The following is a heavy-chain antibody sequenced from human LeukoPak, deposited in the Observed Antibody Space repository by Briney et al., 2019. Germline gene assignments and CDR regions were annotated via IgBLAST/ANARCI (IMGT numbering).Heavy chain of an antibody. CDR1: GGSISSYY. CDR3: ARDWSDYGGNSGGENWFDP. J-gene: IGHJ5*02. D-gene: IGHD4-23*01. V-gene: IGHV4-4*07. CDR2: IYTSGST. Sequence: SETLSLTCTVSGGSISSYYWSWIRQPAGKGLEWIGRIYTSGSTNYNPSLKSRVTMSVDTSKNQFSLKLSSVTAADTAVYYCARDWSDYGGNSGGENWFDPWGQGTLVTVSS.